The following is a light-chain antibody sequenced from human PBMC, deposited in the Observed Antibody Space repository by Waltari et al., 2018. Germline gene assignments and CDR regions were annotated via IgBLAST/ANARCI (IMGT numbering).Light chain of an antibody. CDR1: QSIGSN. V-gene: IGKV3-15*01. J-gene: IGKJ1*01. Sequence: EIVMTQSPATLSVSPGESATLSCRASQSIGSNLAWYQQKPGQAPRLLIYDATARDTDIAARFSGSGSGTEFILTLSSLQSEDFAVYFCQQYRDWPRTFGHGTKVETK. CDR2: DAT. CDR3: QQYRDWPRT.